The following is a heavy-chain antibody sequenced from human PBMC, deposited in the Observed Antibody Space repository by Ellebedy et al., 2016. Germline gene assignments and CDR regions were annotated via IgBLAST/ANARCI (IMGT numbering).Heavy chain of an antibody. Sequence: GGSLRLSCATSGFTFSSYSMNWVRQAPGKGLEWVSYISSGSSTIYYADSVKGRFTISRDNAKSSLYLQMNSLRAEDTAVYYCARHEGQTYSSSSNALFDYWGQGTLVTVSS. CDR2: ISSGSSTI. J-gene: IGHJ4*02. CDR3: ARHEGQTYSSSSNALFDY. V-gene: IGHV3-48*04. D-gene: IGHD6-13*01. CDR1: GFTFSSYS.